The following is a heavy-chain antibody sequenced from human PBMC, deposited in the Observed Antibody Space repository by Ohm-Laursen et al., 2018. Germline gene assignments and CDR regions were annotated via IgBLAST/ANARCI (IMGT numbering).Heavy chain of an antibody. Sequence: SETLSLTCTVSGGSISSSSYYWGWIRQPPGKGLEWIGSIYYSGSTNYNPSLKSRVTISVDTSKNHFSLKLSSVTAADTAVYYCARQGSSSWYYPNHDAFDIWGQGTMVTVSS. D-gene: IGHD6-13*01. CDR3: ARQGSSSWYYPNHDAFDI. CDR1: GGSISSSSYY. V-gene: IGHV4-39*01. J-gene: IGHJ3*02. CDR2: IYYSGST.